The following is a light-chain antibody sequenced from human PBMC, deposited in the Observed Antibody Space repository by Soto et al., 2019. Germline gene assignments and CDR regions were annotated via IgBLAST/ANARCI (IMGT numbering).Light chain of an antibody. CDR1: QSISSY. V-gene: IGKV1-39*01. CDR2: GAS. J-gene: IGKJ5*01. Sequence: DIQMTQSPSSLSASVGDRVTITCRASQSISSYLNWYQQKPGKAPKLLIYGASSLQSGVPSRFSGSGSGTDFTLTISSLQPEDFATYYCQQSYSSLSITFGQGTRLEIK. CDR3: QQSYSSLSIT.